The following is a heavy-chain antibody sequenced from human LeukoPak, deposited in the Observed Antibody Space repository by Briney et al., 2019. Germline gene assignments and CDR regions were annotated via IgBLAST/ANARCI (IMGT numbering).Heavy chain of an antibody. CDR3: ARNVVGKTDFDY. J-gene: IGHJ4*02. D-gene: IGHD6-19*01. CDR2: INAGNGDT. CDR1: GYTFTNYA. V-gene: IGHV1-3*01. Sequence: GSVKVSCKASGYTFTNYAMHWVRQAPGQRLEWMGWINAGNGDTKYSQKFQGRVTITRDTSASTAHMELSSLRSEDTAVYYCARNVVGKTDFDYWGQGTLVTVSS.